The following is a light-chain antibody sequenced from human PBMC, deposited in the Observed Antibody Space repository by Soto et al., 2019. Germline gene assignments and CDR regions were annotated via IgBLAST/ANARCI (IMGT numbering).Light chain of an antibody. V-gene: IGKV3-20*01. J-gene: IGKJ5*01. CDR3: QRYGGSPPIT. CDR1: QSVSSNF. Sequence: WSPSPYNMPFSPGERATPSCSALQSVSSNFLAWYQQKPGQAPRLLIYGASSRATGIPDRFTGSGSRTDFSLNISRLESEDFAVYYCQRYGGSPPITFGPGTRMEI. CDR2: GAS.